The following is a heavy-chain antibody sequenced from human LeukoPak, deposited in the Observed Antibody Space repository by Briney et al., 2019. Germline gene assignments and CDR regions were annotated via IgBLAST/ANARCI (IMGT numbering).Heavy chain of an antibody. D-gene: IGHD3-3*01. J-gene: IGHJ4*02. CDR2: MNPNSGNT. CDR1: GYTFTSYD. CDR3: ARVDFGVVIGDSAHFDY. V-gene: IGHV1-8*01. Sequence: GASVKVSCKASGYTFTSYDINWVRQATGQGLEWMGWMNPNSGNTGYAQKFQGRVTMTRNTSISTAYMELSSLRSEDTAVYYCARVDFGVVIGDSAHFDYWGQGTPVTVSS.